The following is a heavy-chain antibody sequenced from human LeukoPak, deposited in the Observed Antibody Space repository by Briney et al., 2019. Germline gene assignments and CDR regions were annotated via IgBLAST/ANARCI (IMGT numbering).Heavy chain of an antibody. CDR1: GYTFTGYY. D-gene: IGHD3-10*02. Sequence: ASVKVSCKASGYTFTGYYMHWVRQAPGQGLEWMGWINPDSGGTNYAQKFQGRVTMTRDTSISTAYMELSRLRSDDTAVYYCARDLRQMFEYFDYWGQGTLVTVSS. J-gene: IGHJ4*02. V-gene: IGHV1-2*02. CDR2: INPDSGGT. CDR3: ARDLRQMFEYFDY.